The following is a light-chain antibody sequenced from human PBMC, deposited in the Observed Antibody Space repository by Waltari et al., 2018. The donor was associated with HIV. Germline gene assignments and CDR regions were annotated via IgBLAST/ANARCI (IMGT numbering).Light chain of an antibody. Sequence: DIQMTQPPSPLFASVGDRVTITCRARRRISTYLNWYHHKPGKSPKLLIYAASILQSGVPSRFSGSGSGTDFTLTISSLQPEDFATYYCQQSYNSPFTFGPGTKVDIK. J-gene: IGKJ3*01. CDR3: QQSYNSPFT. V-gene: IGKV1-39*01. CDR1: RRISTY. CDR2: AAS.